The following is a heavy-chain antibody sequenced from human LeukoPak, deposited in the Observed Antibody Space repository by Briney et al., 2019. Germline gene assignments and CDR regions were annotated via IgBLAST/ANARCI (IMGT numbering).Heavy chain of an antibody. D-gene: IGHD3-10*01. CDR1: GFTFSGSA. Sequence: GGSLRLSCAASGFTFSGSALHWVRQASGKGLEWVGRIRSTANGYATAYAASVKGRFTISRDDSKNTAYLQMDSLNTEDTAVYYCTGNYYGSGSYADFDYWGQGTLVTVSS. J-gene: IGHJ4*02. V-gene: IGHV3-73*01. CDR2: IRSTANGYAT. CDR3: TGNYYGSGSYADFDY.